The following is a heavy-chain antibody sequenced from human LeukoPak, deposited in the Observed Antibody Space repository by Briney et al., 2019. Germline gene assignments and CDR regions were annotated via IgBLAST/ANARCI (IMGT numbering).Heavy chain of an antibody. CDR2: VHYSGRT. V-gene: IGHV4-39*01. CDR1: GGSISNDNYY. CDR3: ARIPWRPPSAGTTFDY. D-gene: IGHD2/OR15-2a*01. Sequence: PSETLSLTCTASGGSISNDNYYWGWIRQPPGKGLEWIGAVHYSGRTYYNPSLNSRLTISVDTSKSQFSLMVSSVTAADTAVYYRARIPWRPPSAGTTFDYWGQGTLVTVSS. J-gene: IGHJ4*02.